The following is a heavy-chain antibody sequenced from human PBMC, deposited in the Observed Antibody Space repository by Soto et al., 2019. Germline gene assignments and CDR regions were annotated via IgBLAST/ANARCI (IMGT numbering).Heavy chain of an antibody. Sequence: QVQVVESGGGVVQPGKSLRLSCAASGFAFSDFGMHWVRQAPAKGLEWVAVIWHDGKNKDYADYAKGRFTISRDNSRNILYLEMNSLRVEDTVVYYCARDPGQDEAMDYWGQGTLVTVSS. CDR1: GFAFSDFG. CDR2: IWHDGKNK. CDR3: ARDPGQDEAMDY. J-gene: IGHJ4*02. V-gene: IGHV3-33*01.